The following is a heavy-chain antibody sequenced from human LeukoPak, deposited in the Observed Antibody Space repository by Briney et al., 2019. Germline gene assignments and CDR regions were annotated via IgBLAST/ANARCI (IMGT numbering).Heavy chain of an antibody. CDR2: INPNSGGT. CDR3: ARGNVVVVAATRGYGMDV. D-gene: IGHD2-15*01. J-gene: IGHJ6*02. Sequence: ASVKVSCKASGYTFTGYYMHWVRQAPGQGLEWMGWINPNSGGTNYAQKFQGRVTMIRDTSISTAYMELSRLRSDDTAVYYRARGNVVVVAATRGYGMDVWGQGTTVTVSS. V-gene: IGHV1-2*02. CDR1: GYTFTGYY.